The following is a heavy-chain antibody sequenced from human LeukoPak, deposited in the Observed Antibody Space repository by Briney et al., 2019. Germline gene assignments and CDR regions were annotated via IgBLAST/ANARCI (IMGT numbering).Heavy chain of an antibody. Sequence: PSETLPLTCAVYGGSFSGYYWSWIRQPPGKGLEWIGEINHSGSTNYNPSLKSRVTISVDTSKNQFSLKLSSVTAADTAVYYCARVMTTVRFYDYWGQGTLVTVSS. CDR3: ARVMTTVRFYDY. CDR2: INHSGST. J-gene: IGHJ4*02. CDR1: GGSFSGYY. D-gene: IGHD4-11*01. V-gene: IGHV4-34*01.